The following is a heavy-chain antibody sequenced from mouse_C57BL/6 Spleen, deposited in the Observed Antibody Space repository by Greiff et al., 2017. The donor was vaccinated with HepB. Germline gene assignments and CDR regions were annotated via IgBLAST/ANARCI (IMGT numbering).Heavy chain of an antibody. CDR1: GYTFTSYW. Sequence: QVQLKQPGAELVKPGASVKLSCKASGYTFTSYWMQWVKQRPGQGLEWIGEIDPSDSYTNYNQKFKGKATLTVDTSSSTAYMQLSSLTSEDSAVYYCARRGYYDVWYFDVWGTGTTVTVSS. CDR2: IDPSDSYT. CDR3: ARRGYYDVWYFDV. D-gene: IGHD1-1*01. V-gene: IGHV1-50*01. J-gene: IGHJ1*03.